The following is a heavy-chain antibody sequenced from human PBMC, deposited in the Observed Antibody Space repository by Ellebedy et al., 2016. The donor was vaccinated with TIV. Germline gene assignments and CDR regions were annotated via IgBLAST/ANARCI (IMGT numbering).Heavy chain of an antibody. CDR3: ARSAHDYGMDV. J-gene: IGHJ6*02. Sequence: GESLKISCAASGFTFTNYWMHWVRQAPGKGLVWVSRLNSNGSSTTYADSVKGRFTISRDNAKNTLNLQMNSLRAEDTAVYYCARSAHDYGMDVWGQGTTVTVSS. CDR1: GFTFTNYW. CDR2: LNSNGSST. V-gene: IGHV3-74*03.